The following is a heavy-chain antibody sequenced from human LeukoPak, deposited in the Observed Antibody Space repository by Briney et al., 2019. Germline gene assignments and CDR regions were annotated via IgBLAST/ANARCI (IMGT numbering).Heavy chain of an antibody. CDR2: IWYDGSNK. J-gene: IGHJ4*02. CDR3: ARDGDILTGYYFDY. Sequence: GGSLRLSCAASGFTFSSYGMHWVRQAPGKGLEWVAVIWYDGSNKYYADSVKGRFTISRDNSKNTLYPQMNSLRAEDTAVYYCARDGDILTGYYFDYWGQGTLVTVSS. CDR1: GFTFSSYG. D-gene: IGHD3-9*01. V-gene: IGHV3-33*01.